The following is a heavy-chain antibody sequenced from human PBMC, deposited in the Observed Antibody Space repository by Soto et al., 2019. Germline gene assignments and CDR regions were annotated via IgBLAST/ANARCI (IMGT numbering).Heavy chain of an antibody. J-gene: IGHJ3*02. CDR2: ISSSSSYI. D-gene: IGHD6-13*01. CDR1: GFTFSSYS. CDR3: ARKMAAAIDAFDI. V-gene: IGHV3-21*01. Sequence: EVQLVESGGGLVKPGGSLRLSCAASGFTFSSYSMNWVRQAPGKGLEWVSSISSSSSYIYYADSVKGRFTISRDNAKNSLYLQMNSLRAEDTAVYYCARKMAAAIDAFDIWGQGTMGTVSS.